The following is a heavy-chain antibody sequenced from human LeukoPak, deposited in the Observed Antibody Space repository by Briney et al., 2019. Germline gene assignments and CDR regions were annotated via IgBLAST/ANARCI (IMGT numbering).Heavy chain of an antibody. CDR2: IRYDGSNK. CDR3: AKGPGSSGWYPDY. CDR1: GFTFSSYG. J-gene: IGHJ4*02. Sequence: GGSLRLSCAASGFTFSSYGMHWVRQAPGKGLEGVAFIRYDGSNKYYADSVKGRFTISRDNSKNTLYLQMNSLSAEDTAVYYCAKGPGSSGWYPDYWGQGTLVTVSS. V-gene: IGHV3-30*02. D-gene: IGHD6-19*01.